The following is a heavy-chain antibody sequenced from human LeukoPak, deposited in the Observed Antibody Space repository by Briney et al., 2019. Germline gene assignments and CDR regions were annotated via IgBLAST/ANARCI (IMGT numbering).Heavy chain of an antibody. V-gene: IGHV1-8*03. J-gene: IGHJ6*03. D-gene: IGHD6-19*01. Sequence: ASVKVSCKASGYTFTSYDINWVRQATGQGLEWMGWMNPNSGNTGYAQKFQGRVTITRNTSISTAYMELSSLRSEDTAGYYCARGHHRGWSLIYYYYYMDVWGKGTTVTVSS. CDR1: GYTFTSYD. CDR2: MNPNSGNT. CDR3: ARGHHRGWSLIYYYYYMDV.